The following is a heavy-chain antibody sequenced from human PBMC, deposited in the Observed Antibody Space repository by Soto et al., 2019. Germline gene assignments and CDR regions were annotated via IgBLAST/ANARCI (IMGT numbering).Heavy chain of an antibody. CDR1: GYTFSGYH. D-gene: IGHD2-21*02. Sequence: QVQLVQSGAEVQKPGASVKVSCKASGYTFSGYHMHWVPQAPGQGLQWMGWINPKSGDRNYAQNFQGWVTMTRETSISTAYMELTRLTTDGADVYEYASEGYWGGDSAFDYWGQGTMVTVSS. J-gene: IGHJ4*02. CDR2: INPKSGDR. CDR3: ASEGYWGGDSAFDY. V-gene: IGHV1-2*04.